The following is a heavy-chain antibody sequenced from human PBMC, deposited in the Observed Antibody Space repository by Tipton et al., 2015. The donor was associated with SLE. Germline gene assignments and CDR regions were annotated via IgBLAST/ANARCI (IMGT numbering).Heavy chain of an antibody. CDR2: ISWNSGDI. J-gene: IGHJ6*02. V-gene: IGHV3-9*01. CDR3: ARLPYDSRGYYGRYYYGLDV. D-gene: IGHD3-22*01. CDR1: GFTFGDYA. Sequence: SLRLSCAASGFTFGDYAMHWVRQAPGKGLEWVSGISWNSGDIGYADSVKGRFTVSRDNAKNSLYLQMNGLRAEDTAVYYCARLPYDSRGYYGRYYYGLDVWGQGTTVTVSS.